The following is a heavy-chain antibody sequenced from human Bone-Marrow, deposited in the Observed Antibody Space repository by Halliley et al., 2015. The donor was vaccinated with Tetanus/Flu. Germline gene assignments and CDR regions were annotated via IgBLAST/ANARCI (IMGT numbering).Heavy chain of an antibody. J-gene: IGHJ4*02. CDR3: ARHYRHWLFDY. CDR1: GVSLATSGYS. V-gene: IGHV4-39*01. CDR2: FYYSGST. Sequence: GLVKPSETLSLTCTVSGVSLATSGYSWGWIRQPPGKGLEWIGSFYYSGSTDYNPSLKSRVSISVDTSANHLSLNLNSVTAADTAVYYCARHYRHWLFDYWGQGTLVPVSS. D-gene: IGHD3-16*02.